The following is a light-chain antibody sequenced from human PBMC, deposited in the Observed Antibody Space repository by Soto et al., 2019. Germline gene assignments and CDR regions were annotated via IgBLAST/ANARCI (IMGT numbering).Light chain of an antibody. J-gene: IGKJ1*01. V-gene: IGKV2-28*01. CDR3: QQYNSYSKT. CDR1: QSLLNSNGYNY. Sequence: DIVVTQSPLSLSVTPGDPASISCRSSQSLLNSNGYNYLDWYLQRPGQSPQLLISLGSNRASGVPDRFSGSGSGTEFTLTISSLQPDDFATYYCQQYNSYSKTFGQGTKVDIK. CDR2: LGS.